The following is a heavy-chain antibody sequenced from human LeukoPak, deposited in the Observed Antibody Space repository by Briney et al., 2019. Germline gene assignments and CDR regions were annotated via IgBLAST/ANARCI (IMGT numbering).Heavy chain of an antibody. D-gene: IGHD2-15*01. Sequence: ASVKVSCKAPGYTFTSYDINWVRQATGQGLEWMGWMNPNSGNTGYAQKFQGRVTMTRNTSISTAYMELSSLRSEDTAVYYCARGGCSGGSCFPSPGVWNGMDVWGQGTTVTVSS. CDR1: GYTFTSYD. CDR3: ARGGCSGGSCFPSPGVWNGMDV. CDR2: MNPNSGNT. V-gene: IGHV1-8*01. J-gene: IGHJ6*02.